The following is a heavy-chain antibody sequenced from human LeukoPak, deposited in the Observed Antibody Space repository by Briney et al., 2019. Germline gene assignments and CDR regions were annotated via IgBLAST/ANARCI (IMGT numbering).Heavy chain of an antibody. CDR2: INISGST. D-gene: IGHD3-9*01. Sequence: SETLSLTYTVSGYSISSGYYWSWIRQPAGKGLEWIGRINISGSTNYNPSLKSRVTMSVDTSKNQFSLKLSSVTAADTAVYYCARHELLRYFDWLLYPSDAFDIWGQGTMVTVSS. CDR1: GYSISSGYY. V-gene: IGHV4-4*07. CDR3: ARHELLRYFDWLLYPSDAFDI. J-gene: IGHJ3*02.